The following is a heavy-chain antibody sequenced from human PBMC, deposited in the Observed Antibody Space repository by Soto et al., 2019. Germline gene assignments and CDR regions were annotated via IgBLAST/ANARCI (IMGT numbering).Heavy chain of an antibody. Sequence: GGSLRLSCAASGFTFNTYVMHWVRQAPGKGLEWVALMWYDESKKYYGDSVRGRFTISRDNSWDTLYLQMNSLRSEDTAVYYCARGARDFDYWGQGALVTVYS. CDR2: MWYDESKK. CDR1: GFTFNTYV. V-gene: IGHV3-33*01. J-gene: IGHJ4*02. D-gene: IGHD3-16*01. CDR3: ARGARDFDY.